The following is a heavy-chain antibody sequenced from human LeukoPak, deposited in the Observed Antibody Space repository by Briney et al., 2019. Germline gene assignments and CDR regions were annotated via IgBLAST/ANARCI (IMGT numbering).Heavy chain of an antibody. CDR3: AKVRGYSSSWYVSWFDP. CDR1: GFTFSSYA. J-gene: IGHJ5*02. Sequence: GGSLRLSCAASGFTFSSYAMSWVRQAPGKGLEWVSAISGSGGSTYYADSVKGRFTISRDNSKNTLYLQMNSLRAEDTAVYYGAKVRGYSSSWYVSWFDPWGQGTLVTVSS. CDR2: ISGSGGST. V-gene: IGHV3-23*01. D-gene: IGHD6-13*01.